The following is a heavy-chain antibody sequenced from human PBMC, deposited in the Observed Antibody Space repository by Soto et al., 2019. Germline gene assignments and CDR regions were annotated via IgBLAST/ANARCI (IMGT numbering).Heavy chain of an antibody. CDR1: GGSISSGGYY. CDR2: IYYSGST. V-gene: IGHV4-31*03. D-gene: IGHD3-16*01. Sequence: PSETLSLTCTVSGGSISSGGYYWSWIRQHPGKGLEWIGYIYYSGSTYYNPSLKSRVTISVDTSKNQFSLKLSSVTAADTAVYYCARDLGHSNDAFDIWGQGTMVTVSS. CDR3: ARDLGHSNDAFDI. J-gene: IGHJ3*02.